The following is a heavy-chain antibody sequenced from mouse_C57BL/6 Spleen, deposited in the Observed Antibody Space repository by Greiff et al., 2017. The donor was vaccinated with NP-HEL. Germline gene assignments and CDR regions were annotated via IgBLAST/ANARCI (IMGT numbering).Heavy chain of an antibody. V-gene: IGHV1-15*01. J-gene: IGHJ4*01. CDR1: GYTFTDYE. CDR2: IDPETGGT. Sequence: QVQLQQSGAELVRPGASVTLSCKASGYTFTDYEMHWVKQTPVHGLEWIGAIDPETGGTASPPVFKGKAILTADQSSSTASMELRSLTAEDSAVYYGTRRKGAMDYWGQGTSVTGSS. CDR3: TRRKGAMDY.